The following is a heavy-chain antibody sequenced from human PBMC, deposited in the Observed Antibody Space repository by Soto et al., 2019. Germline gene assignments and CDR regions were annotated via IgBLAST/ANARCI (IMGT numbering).Heavy chain of an antibody. CDR3: ARSSRVMSTVPVSNYFDY. Sequence: QVQLMQSGTEVKKPGASVKVSCKASGYTFTGYYIHWARQAPGQGLEWMGIINPSGGFIVYAQRCRGRVTMTSDTSTNTVHMELSSLRSDDTAIYYCARSSRVMSTVPVSNYFDYWGQGTLVTVSS. D-gene: IGHD1-26*01. CDR2: INPSGGFI. CDR1: GYTFTGYY. J-gene: IGHJ4*02. V-gene: IGHV1-46*01.